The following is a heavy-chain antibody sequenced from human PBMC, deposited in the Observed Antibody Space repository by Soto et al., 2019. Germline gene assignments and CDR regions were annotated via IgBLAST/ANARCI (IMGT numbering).Heavy chain of an antibody. CDR3: ARDFGTSSNYYYYGMDV. D-gene: IGHD6-13*01. Sequence: GGSVRLSCAASGFTFSSYGMHWVRQAPGKGLEWVAVIWYDGSNKYYADSVKGRFTISRDNSKNTLYLQMNSLRAEDTAVYYCARDFGTSSNYYYYGMDVWGQGTTVTVSS. J-gene: IGHJ6*02. CDR2: IWYDGSNK. V-gene: IGHV3-33*01. CDR1: GFTFSSYG.